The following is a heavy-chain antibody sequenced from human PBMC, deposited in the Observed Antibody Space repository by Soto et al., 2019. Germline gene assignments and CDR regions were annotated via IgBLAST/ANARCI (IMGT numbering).Heavy chain of an antibody. CDR3: ATLPRGPYYYYGMDV. CDR2: ISGSGGST. CDR1: GFSFNTYW. J-gene: IGHJ6*02. V-gene: IGHV3-23*01. D-gene: IGHD1-26*01. Sequence: GGSLRLSCAASGFSFNTYWMIWARQAPGKGLEWVSAISGSGGSTYYADSVKGRFTISRDNSKNTLYLQMNSLRAEDTAVYYCATLPRGPYYYYGMDVWGQGTTVTVSS.